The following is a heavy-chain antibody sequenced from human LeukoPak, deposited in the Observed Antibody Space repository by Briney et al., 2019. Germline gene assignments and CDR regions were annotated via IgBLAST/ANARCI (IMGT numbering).Heavy chain of an antibody. J-gene: IGHJ4*02. V-gene: IGHV3-7*01. CDR2: IKKDGSEK. CDR3: ARGHYSGFEY. CDR1: GFTFNTYW. Sequence: GGSLRLSCAASGFTFNTYWMNWIRQAPGKRLEWVANIKKDGSEKYYVDSVKGRFTISRDNAKNLLYLLMNSLRVEDTAVYYCARGHYSGFEYWGQGSLVTVSS. D-gene: IGHD2-21*01.